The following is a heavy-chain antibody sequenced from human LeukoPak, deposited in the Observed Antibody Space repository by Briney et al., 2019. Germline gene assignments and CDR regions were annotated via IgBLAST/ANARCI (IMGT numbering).Heavy chain of an antibody. J-gene: IGHJ4*02. Sequence: ASVKVSCKVSGYTLTELSMHWVRHAPGKGLELMGGFDPEDGETIYAQKFQGRVTMTEDTSTDTAYMELSSLRSEDTAVYYCATTSPLGYCSGGSCYYFDYWGQGTLVTVSS. D-gene: IGHD2-15*01. V-gene: IGHV1-24*01. CDR3: ATTSPLGYCSGGSCYYFDY. CDR1: GYTLTELS. CDR2: FDPEDGET.